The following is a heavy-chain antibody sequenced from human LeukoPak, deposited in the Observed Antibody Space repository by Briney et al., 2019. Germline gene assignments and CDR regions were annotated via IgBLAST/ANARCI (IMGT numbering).Heavy chain of an antibody. CDR1: GYTFTDYF. J-gene: IGHJ4*02. V-gene: IGHV1-2*02. CDR3: ARDFPYYYDSSGYPY. Sequence: ASVKVSCKASGYTFTDYFMNWVRQAPGQGLEWMGWINPNSGGTNFAPKFQGRVTMTRDTSISTAYMELSRLRSDDTAVYYCARDFPYYYDSSGYPYWGQGTLVTVSS. D-gene: IGHD3-22*01. CDR2: INPNSGGT.